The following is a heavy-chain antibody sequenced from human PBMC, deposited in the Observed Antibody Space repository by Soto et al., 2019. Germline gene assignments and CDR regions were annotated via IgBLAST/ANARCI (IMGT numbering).Heavy chain of an antibody. CDR2: IYYSGST. V-gene: IGHV4-39*01. D-gene: IGHD3-10*01. Sequence: QLLESGPGLVKPSETLSLTCTVSGGSISSSSYYWGWIRQPPGKGLEWIGSIYYSGSTYYNPSLKSRVTISVDTSKNQFSLKLSSVTAADTAVYYYARPMVRDNKQTDAFDIWGQGTMVTVSS. J-gene: IGHJ3*02. CDR1: GGSISSSSYY. CDR3: ARPMVRDNKQTDAFDI.